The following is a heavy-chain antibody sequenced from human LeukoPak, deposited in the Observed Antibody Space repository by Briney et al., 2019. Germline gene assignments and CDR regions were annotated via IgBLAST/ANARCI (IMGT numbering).Heavy chain of an antibody. D-gene: IGHD1-1*01. CDR1: GFTFSRYW. V-gene: IGHV3-7*01. Sequence: GGSLRLSCVGSGFTFSRYWLNWVRQAPGKGLEWVANMNQDGSEIYYLDSVKGRFTISRDNAKNSVYLQMDSLRAEDTAVYYCARDSPRTGPWGQGILVIVSS. CDR2: MNQDGSEI. CDR3: ARDSPRTGP. J-gene: IGHJ5*02.